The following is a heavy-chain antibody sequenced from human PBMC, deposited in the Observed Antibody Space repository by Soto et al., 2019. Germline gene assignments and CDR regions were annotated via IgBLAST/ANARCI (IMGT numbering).Heavy chain of an antibody. J-gene: IGHJ3*02. CDR1: GFIFSSND. CDR3: AKDKAVGN. Sequence: EVQLLESGGGLVQPGGSLRLSCAASGFIFSSNDMNWVRQAPGKGLEWVSFISGSGGGTYYSDSVRGRFTISRDTSRNTLHLQMNSLRAADTAVYYYAKDKAVGNWGPETIVTVSS. V-gene: IGHV3-23*01. CDR2: ISGSGGGT.